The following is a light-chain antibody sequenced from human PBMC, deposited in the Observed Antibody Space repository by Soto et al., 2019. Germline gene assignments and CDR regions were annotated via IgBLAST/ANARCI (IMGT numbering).Light chain of an antibody. Sequence: DIQMTQSPSTLSASVGDRVTITCRASKSISSCLAWYQQKPGKAPKLLIYKASSLESGVPSRFSGSGSGTEFTLTISSLQPDDFATYYCQQYNSYSPYTFGQGTKLEIK. J-gene: IGKJ2*01. CDR2: KAS. V-gene: IGKV1-5*03. CDR3: QQYNSYSPYT. CDR1: KSISSC.